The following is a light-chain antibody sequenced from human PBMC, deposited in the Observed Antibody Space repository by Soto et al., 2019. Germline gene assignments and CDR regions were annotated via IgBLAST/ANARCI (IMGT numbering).Light chain of an antibody. CDR2: GAS. CDR3: HQYNNWPRT. J-gene: IGKJ1*01. Sequence: EIVMTQSPASLSVSPGERATLSCRASQNVSSNLAWYHQTPGQAPTFLLYGASTRATGIPARFSGSGSGAEFTLTISSLQSEDFAVYYCHQYNNWPRTFGQGTKVDI. V-gene: IGKV3-15*01. CDR1: QNVSSN.